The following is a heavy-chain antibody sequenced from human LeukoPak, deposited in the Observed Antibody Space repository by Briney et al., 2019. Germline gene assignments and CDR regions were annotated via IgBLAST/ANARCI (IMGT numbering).Heavy chain of an antibody. V-gene: IGHV1-69*04. J-gene: IGHJ4*02. CDR1: GGTFSSYA. CDR2: IIPIHGIA. Sequence: SVKVSCKASGGTFSSYAISWVRQAPGQGLEWMGRIIPIHGIANYAQKFQGRVTITADKSTSTAYMELSSLRSEDTAVYYCARSRGYSYGTSNSPFDYWGQGALVTVSS. CDR3: ARSRGYSYGTSNSPFDY. D-gene: IGHD5-18*01.